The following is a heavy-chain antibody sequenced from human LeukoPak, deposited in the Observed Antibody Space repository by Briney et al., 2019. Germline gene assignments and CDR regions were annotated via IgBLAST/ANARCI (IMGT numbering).Heavy chain of an antibody. CDR3: ARQPLYSSGPNDAFDI. CDR2: INHSGST. D-gene: IGHD6-19*01. Sequence: PSETLSLTCAVYGGSFSGYYWSWIRQPPGKGLEWIGEINHSGSTNYNPSLKSRVTISVDTSKNQFSLKLSSVTAADTAVYYCARQPLYSSGPNDAFDIWGQGTMVTVSS. V-gene: IGHV4-34*01. CDR1: GGSFSGYY. J-gene: IGHJ3*02.